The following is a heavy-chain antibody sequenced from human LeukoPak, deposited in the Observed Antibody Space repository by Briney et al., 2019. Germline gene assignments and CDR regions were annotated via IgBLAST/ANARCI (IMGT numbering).Heavy chain of an antibody. Sequence: PGGSLRLSCVASGFTFKSYSMNWVRQAPGKGLEWVSSISNIGNHIYYADSVKGRFTISRDNAKNSLFLQMNSLRADDTAVYFWARVRYYDSSPSDYWGRGTLVTVSS. D-gene: IGHD3-22*01. CDR3: ARVRYYDSSPSDY. CDR1: GFTFKSYS. J-gene: IGHJ4*02. V-gene: IGHV3-21*01. CDR2: ISNIGNHI.